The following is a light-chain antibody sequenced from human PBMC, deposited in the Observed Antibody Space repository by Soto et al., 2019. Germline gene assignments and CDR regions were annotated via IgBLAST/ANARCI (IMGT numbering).Light chain of an antibody. CDR2: SNN. V-gene: IGLV1-44*01. J-gene: IGLJ2*01. CDR3: ATWDDDLYTPI. CDR1: SSKIGSNT. Sequence: QSVLTQPPSASGTPGQRVTISCSGSSSKIGSNTVNWYQQLPGTAPKLLIYSNNQRPSGVPDRFSGSKSGTSASLAITGLRSDDEADYYCATWDDDLYTPILGGGTKLTVL.